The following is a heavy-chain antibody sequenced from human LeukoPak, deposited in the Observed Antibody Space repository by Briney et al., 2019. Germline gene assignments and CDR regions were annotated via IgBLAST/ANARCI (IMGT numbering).Heavy chain of an antibody. CDR2: IWYDGSNK. V-gene: IGHV3-33*01. CDR3: ARDLFAAAAGTKD. CDR1: GFTFSSYG. J-gene: IGHJ4*02. D-gene: IGHD6-13*01. Sequence: GGSLRLSCAASGFTFSSYGMHWVRQAPGKGLEWVAVIWYDGSNKYYADSVKGRFTISRDNSKNTLYLQMNSLRAEDTAVYYCARDLFAAAAGTKDWGQGTLVTVSS.